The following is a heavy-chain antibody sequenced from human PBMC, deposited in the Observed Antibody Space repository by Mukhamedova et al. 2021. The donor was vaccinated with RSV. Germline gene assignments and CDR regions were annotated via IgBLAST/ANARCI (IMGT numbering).Heavy chain of an antibody. Sequence: QWYQRRVTITADESTSTAYMELSSLRSEDTAVYYCARSRGIYGDYYFDYWGQGTLVTVSS. D-gene: IGHD4-17*01. V-gene: IGHV1-69*01. J-gene: IGHJ4*02. CDR3: ARSRGIYGDYYFDY.